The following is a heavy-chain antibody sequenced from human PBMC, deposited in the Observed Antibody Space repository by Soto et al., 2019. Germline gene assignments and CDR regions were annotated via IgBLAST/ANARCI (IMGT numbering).Heavy chain of an antibody. CDR1: GFTVGNNY. CDR2: VYSHGAT. J-gene: IGHJ6*02. Sequence: EVHLVESGGGLIQPGGSLRLSYAASGFTVGNNYMTWVRQAPGKGLEWVSLVYSHGATYYADSVKGRFTISRDSSKNTFYLQLNSLRAEDTAMYYCTTSPRVGVWGQGTTVTVSS. CDR3: TTSPRVGV. V-gene: IGHV3-53*01. D-gene: IGHD3-10*01.